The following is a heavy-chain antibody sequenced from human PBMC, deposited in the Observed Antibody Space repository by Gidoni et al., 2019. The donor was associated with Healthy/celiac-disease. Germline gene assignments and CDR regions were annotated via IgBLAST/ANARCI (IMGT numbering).Heavy chain of an antibody. D-gene: IGHD5-12*01. Sequence: EVQLVESGGGLVQPGGSLRLSCAASGFTFSSYWMHWVRQAPGKGLVWVSRINSDGSSTSYADSVKARFTISRDNAKNTLYLQMNSLRAEDTAVYYCARELTGYDYPATSYYYGMDVWGQGTTVTVSS. V-gene: IGHV3-74*01. CDR3: ARELTGYDYPATSYYYGMDV. CDR1: GFTFSSYW. J-gene: IGHJ6*02. CDR2: INSDGSST.